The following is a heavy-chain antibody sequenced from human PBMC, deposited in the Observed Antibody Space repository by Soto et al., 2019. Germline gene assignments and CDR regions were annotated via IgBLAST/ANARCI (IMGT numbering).Heavy chain of an antibody. CDR3: ARFSSSSTGAYYYYGMDV. D-gene: IGHD6-13*01. J-gene: IGHJ6*02. Sequence: QVQLVQSGAEVKKPGASVKVSCKASGYTFTSYGISWVRQAPGQGLEWMGWISAYNGNTNYAQKLQGRVTMTTDTSTSTAYMELRSPRSDDTAVYYCARFSSSSTGAYYYYGMDVWGQGTTVTVSS. V-gene: IGHV1-18*01. CDR1: GYTFTSYG. CDR2: ISAYNGNT.